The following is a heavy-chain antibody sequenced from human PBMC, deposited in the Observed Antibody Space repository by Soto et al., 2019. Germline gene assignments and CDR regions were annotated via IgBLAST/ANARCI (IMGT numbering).Heavy chain of an antibody. J-gene: IGHJ5*01. CDR3: ARDLGESRDS. CDR1: GNTFTGYY. Sequence: SVKVSCKASGNTFTGYYIHCVRQSPGHALEWMGWINPNNDGTTYAEKFQGRVTMTRDTSTSTAYMEVSRLRCDDTAVNYCARDLGESRDSWGQASQVTVSS. D-gene: IGHD2-21*01. CDR2: INPNNDGT. V-gene: IGHV1-2*02.